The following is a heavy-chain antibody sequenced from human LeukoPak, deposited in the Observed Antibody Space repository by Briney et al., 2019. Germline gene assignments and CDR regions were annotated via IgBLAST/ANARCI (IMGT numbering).Heavy chain of an antibody. V-gene: IGHV3-74*01. CDR3: ASSTQISKYADY. D-gene: IGHD2-2*01. J-gene: IGHJ4*02. CDR1: GFTFSSYW. Sequence: RSGGSLRLSCAASGFTFSSYWMHWVRQPPGKWLVWLSRINSEGSITTYADSVRRRFIISRDNAKSTLYLQMNSLRAEDTAVYNCASSTQISKYADYWGEGALVSVSS. CDR2: INSEGSIT.